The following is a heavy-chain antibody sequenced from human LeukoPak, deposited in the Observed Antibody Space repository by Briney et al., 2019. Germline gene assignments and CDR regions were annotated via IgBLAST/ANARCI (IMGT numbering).Heavy chain of an antibody. V-gene: IGHV3-66*01. Sequence: GVLRLSCAASGFIVNYNYMSWVRQPPGKGLEWVSVVYSGGSTYYADSVKGRFTISRDNSKNMVYLRMNSLRVEDTAVYYCARVKVGTIYWFDPWGQGTLVTVSS. CDR3: ARVKVGTIYWFDP. CDR1: GFIVNYNY. D-gene: IGHD1-26*01. J-gene: IGHJ5*02. CDR2: VYSGGST.